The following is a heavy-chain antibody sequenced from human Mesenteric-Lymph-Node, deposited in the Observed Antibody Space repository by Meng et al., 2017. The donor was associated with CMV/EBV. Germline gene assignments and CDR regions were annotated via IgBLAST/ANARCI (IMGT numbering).Heavy chain of an antibody. V-gene: IGHV3-74*01. CDR3: AAGYLDL. J-gene: IGHJ2*01. CDR1: GFNFNSHW. CDR2: INTDGSSI. Sequence: GGSLRLSCAASGFNFNSHWMHWVRQPPGRGLVWVSRINTDGSSISYADSVKGRFTISRDNAKNTLYLQMNSLRAEDTAVYYCAAGYLDLWGRGTLVTVSS.